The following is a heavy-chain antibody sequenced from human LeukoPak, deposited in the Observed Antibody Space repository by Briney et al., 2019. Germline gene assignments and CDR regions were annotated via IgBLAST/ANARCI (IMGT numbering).Heavy chain of an antibody. J-gene: IGHJ4*02. V-gene: IGHV4-30-4*08. CDR3: ARGQRWLQSFDY. CDR2: IYYSGGT. D-gene: IGHD5-24*01. CDR1: GGSISSGDYY. Sequence: SQTLSLTCTVSGGSISSGDYYWSWIRQPPGKGLEWIGYIYYSGGTYYNPSLKSRLSISVDTSKNQFSLKLNSVTAADTAVYYCARGQRWLQSFDYWGQGILVTVSS.